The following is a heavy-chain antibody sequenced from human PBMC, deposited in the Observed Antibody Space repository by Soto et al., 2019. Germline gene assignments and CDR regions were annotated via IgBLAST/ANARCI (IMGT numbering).Heavy chain of an antibody. CDR3: ERDVESGSSQYYYYFYGMEV. J-gene: IGHJ6*02. CDR2: LSYDGSNK. Sequence: GSLRLSCAASGXTFSSNAMHWVRQAPGKGLELVAVLSYDGSNKYYADSVKGRFTISRENSKNTLHLQMDSLRTEYKALYYCERDVESGSSQYYYYFYGMEVWGQGTTVNVSS. CDR1: GXTFSSNA. D-gene: IGHD1-26*01. V-gene: IGHV3-30-3*01.